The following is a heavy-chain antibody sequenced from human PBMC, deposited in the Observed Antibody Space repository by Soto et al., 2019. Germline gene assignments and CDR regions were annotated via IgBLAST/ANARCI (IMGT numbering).Heavy chain of an antibody. D-gene: IGHD4-17*01. V-gene: IGHV3-23*01. CDR1: GFTFSSYA. CDR2: ISGSGSST. J-gene: IGHJ1*01. CDR3: AKDLAVTTLRWYFQH. Sequence: GGSLRLSCAASGFTFSSYAMSWVRQAPGKGLEWVSAISGSGSSTYYADSVKGRFTISRDNSKNTLYLQMNSLRAEDTAVYYCAKDLAVTTLRWYFQHWGQGTLVTVSS.